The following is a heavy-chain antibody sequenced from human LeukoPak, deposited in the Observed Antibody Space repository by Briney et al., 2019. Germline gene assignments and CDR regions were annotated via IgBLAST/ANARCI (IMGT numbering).Heavy chain of an antibody. V-gene: IGHV4-4*07. J-gene: IGHJ5*02. D-gene: IGHD2-2*01. CDR3: ARGQGPAAPWNRFDP. Sequence: SETLSLTCTVSGGSISSYYWSWIRQPAGKGLEWIERIYTSGSTNYNPSLKSRVTMSVDTSKNQFSLKLSSVTAADTAVYYCARGQGPAAPWNRFDPWGQGTLVTVSS. CDR2: IYTSGST. CDR1: GGSISSYY.